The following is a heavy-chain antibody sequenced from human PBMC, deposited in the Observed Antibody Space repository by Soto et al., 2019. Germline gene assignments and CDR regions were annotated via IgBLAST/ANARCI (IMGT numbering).Heavy chain of an antibody. CDR2: IKSKDDGGTT. D-gene: IGHD6-19*01. CDR1: GFNFSNAW. V-gene: IGHV3-49*04. Sequence: PGGSLRLSCASSGFNFSNAWINWVRQTPGRGLEWVGFIKSKDDGGTTEYAAPVKGRFTISRDDSKSIAYLQMNSLKTDDTAVYYCSREGRWLLFDYWGQGTLVTVSS. J-gene: IGHJ4*02. CDR3: SREGRWLLFDY.